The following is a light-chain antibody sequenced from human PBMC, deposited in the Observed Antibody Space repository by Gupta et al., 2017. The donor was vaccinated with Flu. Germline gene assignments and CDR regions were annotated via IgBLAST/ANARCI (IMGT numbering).Light chain of an antibody. CDR3: QQRDSTPVT. CDR2: GAS. CDR1: QDITIS. J-gene: IGKJ5*01. V-gene: IGKV1-39*01. Sequence: IQMTHSPSSLSASVGDRVTLICRASQDITISFNWYQQKPGKAAKFLMYGASSGQSGVPSRCRGSGGGTDFTLTISRRQPEDFATYYCQQRDSTPVTFGQGTRLEIK.